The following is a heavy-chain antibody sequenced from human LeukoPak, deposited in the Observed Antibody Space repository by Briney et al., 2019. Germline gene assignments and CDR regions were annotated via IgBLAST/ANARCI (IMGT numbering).Heavy chain of an antibody. CDR2: ISSDGNSK. V-gene: IGHV3-11*04. Sequence: GGSLRLSCAASGFSFSGYFMTWVRQAPGKGLEWVAFISSDGNSKYYADSVRGRFTISRDNATNSLYLQMNSLRAEDTAVYYCARETRWDFDYGGQGALVSVSS. D-gene: IGHD1-26*01. CDR1: GFSFSGYF. J-gene: IGHJ4*02. CDR3: ARETRWDFDY.